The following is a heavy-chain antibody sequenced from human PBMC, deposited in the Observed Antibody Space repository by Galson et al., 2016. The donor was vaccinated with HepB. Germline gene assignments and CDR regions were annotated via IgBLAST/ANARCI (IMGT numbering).Heavy chain of an antibody. J-gene: IGHJ1*01. D-gene: IGHD6-13*01. CDR3: AREYLSGTETEFFQH. Sequence: SVKVSCKASGYTFTGFYMHWVRQAPGQGLEWMGWINPNSGGTHSAQKFQGRVSLTRDTSISTAYMELSRLRSDDTAVYYCAREYLSGTETEFFQHWGQGTLVTFSS. V-gene: IGHV1-2*02. CDR2: INPNSGGT. CDR1: GYTFTGFY.